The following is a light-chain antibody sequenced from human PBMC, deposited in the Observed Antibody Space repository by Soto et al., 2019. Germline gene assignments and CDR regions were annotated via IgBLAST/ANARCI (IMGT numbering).Light chain of an antibody. V-gene: IGKV3-15*01. Sequence: EIVMTQSPATLSVSPEGRATLSCRASQSISDTLAWYQQKPGQAPRFLIHGASTRAPGFPARFSGSGSGTDFTLTISSLEPEDFAVYYCQQRSNWPALTFGGGTKVDIK. CDR2: GAS. J-gene: IGKJ4*01. CDR1: QSISDT. CDR3: QQRSNWPALT.